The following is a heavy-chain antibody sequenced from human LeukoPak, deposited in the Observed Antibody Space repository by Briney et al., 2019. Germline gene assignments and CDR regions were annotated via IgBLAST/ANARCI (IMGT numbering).Heavy chain of an antibody. CDR3: ARVYRDIVVVVAADDAFDI. V-gene: IGHV4-31*03. D-gene: IGHD2-15*01. CDR2: IYYSGST. CDR1: GGSISSGGYY. J-gene: IGHJ3*02. Sequence: SQTLSLTCTVSGGSISSGGYYWSWIRQHPGKGLEWIGYIYYSGSTYYNPSLKSRVTISVDTSKNQFSLKLSSVTAADTAVYYCARVYRDIVVVVAADDAFDIWGQGTMVTVSS.